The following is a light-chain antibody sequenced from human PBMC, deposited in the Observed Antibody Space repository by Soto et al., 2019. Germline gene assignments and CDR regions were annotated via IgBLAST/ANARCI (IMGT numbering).Light chain of an antibody. V-gene: IGLV1-40*01. Sequence: QSVLTQPPSVSGAPGQRVTISCTGINSDIGAGYDVHWYQQLPGTAPKLVIYANNNRPSGVPDRFSASKSGTSASLAITGLQADDEADYYCQSYDSSLRGVFGTGTKLTVL. J-gene: IGLJ1*01. CDR2: ANN. CDR1: NSDIGAGYD. CDR3: QSYDSSLRGV.